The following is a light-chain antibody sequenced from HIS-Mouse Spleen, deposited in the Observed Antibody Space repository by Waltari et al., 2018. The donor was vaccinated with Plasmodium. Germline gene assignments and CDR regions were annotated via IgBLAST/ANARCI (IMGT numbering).Light chain of an antibody. CDR2: QDS. CDR1: KLGDKY. V-gene: IGLV3-1*01. J-gene: IGLJ2*01. Sequence: SYELTQPPSVSVSPGQTASITCSGDKLGDKYACWYQQKPGQSPVLVIHQDSKRPSGITERFSGSNSGNTATLTVSGTQAMDEADYCCQAWDSSTAWVFGGGTKLTVL. CDR3: QAWDSSTAWV.